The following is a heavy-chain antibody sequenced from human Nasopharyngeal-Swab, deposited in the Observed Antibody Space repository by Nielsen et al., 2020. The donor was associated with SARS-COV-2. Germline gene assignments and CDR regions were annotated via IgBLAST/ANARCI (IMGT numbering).Heavy chain of an antibody. D-gene: IGHD3-16*02. Sequence: WSRQRPGQGLAWGAVIWYDGSNKYYADSVKGRFTISRDNSKNTLYLQMNSLRAEDTAVYYCAREQMITFGGVIVTGYFDYWGQGTLVTVSS. CDR2: IWYDGSNK. J-gene: IGHJ4*02. CDR3: AREQMITFGGVIVTGYFDY. V-gene: IGHV3-33*01.